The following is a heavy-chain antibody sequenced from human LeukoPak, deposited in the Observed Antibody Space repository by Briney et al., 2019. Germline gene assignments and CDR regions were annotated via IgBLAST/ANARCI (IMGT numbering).Heavy chain of an antibody. CDR1: GGSFSGYY. Sequence: PSGTLSLTCAVYGGSFSGYYWSWIRQPPGKGLEWIGYIYYSGSTYYNPSLKSRVTISVDTSKNQFSLKLSSVTAADTAVYYCAREYYGGNGPTFDYWGQGTLVTVSS. CDR2: IYYSGST. CDR3: AREYYGGNGPTFDY. J-gene: IGHJ4*02. D-gene: IGHD4-23*01. V-gene: IGHV4-34*09.